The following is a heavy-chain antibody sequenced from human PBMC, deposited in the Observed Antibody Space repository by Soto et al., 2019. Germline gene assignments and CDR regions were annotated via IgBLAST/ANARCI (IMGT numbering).Heavy chain of an antibody. V-gene: IGHV3-21*01. J-gene: IGHJ6*02. CDR1: GFTFSSYS. CDR2: ISSSSSYI. D-gene: IGHD4-4*01. CDR3: ARADGSNYAYYGMDV. Sequence: EVQLVESGGGLVKPGGSLRLSCAASGFTFSSYSMNWVRQAPGKGLEWVSSISSSSSYIYYADSVKGRFTISRDNAKNSLYLQMNSLRAEDTAVYYCARADGSNYAYYGMDVWGQGTTVTVSS.